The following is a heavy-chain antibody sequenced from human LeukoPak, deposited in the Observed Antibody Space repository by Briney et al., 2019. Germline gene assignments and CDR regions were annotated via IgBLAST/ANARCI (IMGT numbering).Heavy chain of an antibody. V-gene: IGHV4-59*01. CDR3: ATGGWELLSFDS. CDR1: GGSISSYY. J-gene: IGHJ4*02. Sequence: SETLSLTCTVSGGSISSYYWSWIRQPPGKGLEWIGYIYYSGSTNYNPSLKSRVTISVDTSKNQFSLKLSSVTAADTAVYYCATGGWELLSFDSWGQGTLVTVSS. CDR2: IYYSGST. D-gene: IGHD1-26*01.